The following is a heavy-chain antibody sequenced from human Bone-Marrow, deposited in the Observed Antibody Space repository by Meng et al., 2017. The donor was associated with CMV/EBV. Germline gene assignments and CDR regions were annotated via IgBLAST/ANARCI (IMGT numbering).Heavy chain of an antibody. CDR2: IKQDGSEK. CDR3: ANLGGDYDSSGYQMLRGGTYDY. Sequence: GGSLRLSCAASGFTFSSYWMSWVRQAPGKGLEWVANIKQDGSEKYYVDSVKGRFTISRDNAKNSLYLQMNSLGAEDTAVYYCANLGGDYDSSGYQMLRGGTYDYWGQGTLVTVSS. CDR1: GFTFSSYW. D-gene: IGHD3-22*01. V-gene: IGHV3-7*01. J-gene: IGHJ4*02.